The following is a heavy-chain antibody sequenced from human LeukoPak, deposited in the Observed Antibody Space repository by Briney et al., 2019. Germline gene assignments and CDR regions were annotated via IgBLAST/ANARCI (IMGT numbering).Heavy chain of an antibody. D-gene: IGHD6-13*01. CDR3: AKERYSSSSLFAITPFDY. Sequence: GGSLRLSCTASGFTFSSYGMHWVRPAPGKGLEWVAIIQYDGSNKYYVDSVQGRFTISRDNSKNTLYLQMNSLRAEDTAVYYCAKERYSSSSLFAITPFDYWGQGTLVTVSS. CDR1: GFTFSSYG. J-gene: IGHJ4*02. CDR2: IQYDGSNK. V-gene: IGHV3-30*02.